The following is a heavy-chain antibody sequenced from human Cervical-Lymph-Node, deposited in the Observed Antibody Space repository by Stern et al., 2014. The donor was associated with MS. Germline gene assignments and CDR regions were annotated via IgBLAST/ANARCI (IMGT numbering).Heavy chain of an antibody. V-gene: IGHV3-7*01. CDR3: ARGRDYFGP. CDR2: IKQDGSEK. J-gene: IGHJ4*02. CDR1: GLSFSDYW. Sequence: EVHLVESGGGLAQPGGSLRLSCAASGLSFSDYWMSWVRQAPGKGLEWVAYIKQDGSEKYYLDSVKGRFTISRDNTKNSLSLQMNSLRAEDTAFYYCARGRDYFGPWSQGTLVTVSS.